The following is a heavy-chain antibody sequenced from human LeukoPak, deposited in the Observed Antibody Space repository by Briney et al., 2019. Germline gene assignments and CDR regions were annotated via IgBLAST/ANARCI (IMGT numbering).Heavy chain of an antibody. D-gene: IGHD6-13*01. CDR1: GGSFSGYY. CDR3: ARRTIAAAGRNFDY. CDR2: INHSGST. Sequence: SETLSLTCAVYGGSFSGYYWSWIRQPPGKGLEWIGEINHSGSTNYNPSLKSRVTISVDTSKNQFSLKLSSVTAADTAVYYCARRTIAAAGRNFDYWGQGTLVTVSS. J-gene: IGHJ4*02. V-gene: IGHV4-34*01.